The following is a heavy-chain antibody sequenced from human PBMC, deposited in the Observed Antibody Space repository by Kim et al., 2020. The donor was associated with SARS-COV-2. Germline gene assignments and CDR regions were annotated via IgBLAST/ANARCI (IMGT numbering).Heavy chain of an antibody. J-gene: IGHJ6*02. CDR1: GFTFSSYE. CDR2: ISSSGSTI. Sequence: GGSLRLSCAASGFTFSSYEMNWDRQAPGKGLEWVSYISSSGSTIYYADSVKGRFTISRDNAKNSLYLQMNSLRAEDTAVYYCVRGISYYYYGMDVWGQGTTVTVSS. CDR3: VRGISYYYYGMDV. V-gene: IGHV3-48*03. D-gene: IGHD3-22*01.